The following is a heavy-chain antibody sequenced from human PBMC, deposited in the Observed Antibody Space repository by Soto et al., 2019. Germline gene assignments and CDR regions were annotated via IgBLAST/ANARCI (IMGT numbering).Heavy chain of an antibody. V-gene: IGHV1-3*01. Sequence: ASVKVSCKASGYTFTSYAMHWVRQAPGQRLEWMGWINAGNGNTKYSQKFQGRVTITRDTSASTAYMELSSLRAEDTAVYYCAKASSGWYFDPWGQGTLVTVSS. CDR1: GYTFTSYA. D-gene: IGHD6-19*01. CDR3: AKASSGWYFDP. CDR2: INAGNGNT. J-gene: IGHJ5*02.